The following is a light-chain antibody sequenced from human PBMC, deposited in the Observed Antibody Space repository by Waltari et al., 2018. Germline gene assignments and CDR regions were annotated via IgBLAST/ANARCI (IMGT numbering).Light chain of an antibody. CDR2: YDS. Sequence: SYVLTQPPSVSVAPGETARITCGGNNIGTKSLHWYRQKPGQAPVLVIFYDSDRPSGIPERFSGSNSGDTATLTISRVEAGDEADYYCQVWDANNEPGLFGTGTEVTV. CDR1: NIGTKS. V-gene: IGLV3-21*01. CDR3: QVWDANNEPGL. J-gene: IGLJ1*01.